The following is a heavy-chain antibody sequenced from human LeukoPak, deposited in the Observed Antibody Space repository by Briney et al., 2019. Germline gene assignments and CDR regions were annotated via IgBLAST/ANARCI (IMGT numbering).Heavy chain of an antibody. CDR2: IHYDGRA. J-gene: IGHJ3*01. Sequence: PSQTLSLTCTVSGGSISSANHFWGWVRQSPGEGLEWIGYIHYDGRAHYNPSLKSRVSMSLDMSKNQFSLSLSSVTAADTAIYYCAREVITPGDSDGFDLWGQGTMVSVSS. D-gene: IGHD2-2*01. V-gene: IGHV4-30-4*08. CDR3: AREVITPGDSDGFDL. CDR1: GGSISSANHF.